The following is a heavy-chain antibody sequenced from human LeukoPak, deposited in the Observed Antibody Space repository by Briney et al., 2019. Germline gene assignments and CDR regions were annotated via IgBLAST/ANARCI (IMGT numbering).Heavy chain of an antibody. J-gene: IGHJ4*02. CDR3: ARAPSTVRSWFYFDC. V-gene: IGHV3-33*08. Sequence: PGGSLRLSCVASGFTSTNHGMHWVRQAPGKGLEWVASIWDDGSDKYSADSVRGRFTISRDNSKNTLYLQMSSLRAEDTAVYYCARAPSTVRSWFYFDCWGQGTLVTVSS. D-gene: IGHD6-13*01. CDR1: GFTSTNHG. CDR2: IWDDGSDK.